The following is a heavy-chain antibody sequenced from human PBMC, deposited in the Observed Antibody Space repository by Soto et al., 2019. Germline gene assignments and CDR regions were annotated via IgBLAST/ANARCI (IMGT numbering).Heavy chain of an antibody. D-gene: IGHD5-12*01. Sequence: SLRLSCAASGFTFSSYGMHWVRQAPGKGLEWVAVIWYDGSNKYYADSVKGRFTISRDNSKNTLYLQMNSLRAEDTAVYYCARVAGWLQLYFDYWGQGTLVTVSS. CDR1: GFTFSSYG. J-gene: IGHJ4*02. V-gene: IGHV3-33*01. CDR3: ARVAGWLQLYFDY. CDR2: IWYDGSNK.